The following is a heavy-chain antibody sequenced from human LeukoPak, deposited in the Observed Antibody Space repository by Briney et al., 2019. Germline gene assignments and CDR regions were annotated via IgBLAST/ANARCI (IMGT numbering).Heavy chain of an antibody. CDR1: GGYISTFY. CDR3: ARRHYYFYSGYSDEGSYHYCYLDV. CDR2: IHDSGST. V-gene: IGHV4-59*08. Sequence: SETLSLTCTVSGGYISTFYWSWIRQPPGKGLEWIGYIHDSGSTNYNPPLKSRLTISLHTSKNQFPLNLSSVPAADTPVYYCARRHYYFYSGYSDEGSYHYCYLDVWGKGATVSVSS. D-gene: IGHD3-3*01. J-gene: IGHJ6*03.